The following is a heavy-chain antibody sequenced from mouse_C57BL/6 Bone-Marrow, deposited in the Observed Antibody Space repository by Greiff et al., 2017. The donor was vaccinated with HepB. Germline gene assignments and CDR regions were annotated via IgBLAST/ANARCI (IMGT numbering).Heavy chain of an antibody. Sequence: EVHLVESGGGLVKPGGSLKLSCAASGFTFSDYGMHWVRQAPEKGLEWVAYISSGSSTIYYADTVKGRFTISRDNAKNTLFLQRTSLRSEDTAMYYCARLRRAWFAYWGQGTLVTVSA. CDR2: ISSGSSTI. V-gene: IGHV5-17*01. CDR3: ARLRRAWFAY. D-gene: IGHD2-4*01. CDR1: GFTFSDYG. J-gene: IGHJ3*01.